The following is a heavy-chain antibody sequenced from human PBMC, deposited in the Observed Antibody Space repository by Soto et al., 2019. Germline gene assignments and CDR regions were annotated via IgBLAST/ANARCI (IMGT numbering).Heavy chain of an antibody. D-gene: IGHD6-6*01. CDR3: ARDDSYSSSSVWFDP. V-gene: IGHV3-48*02. CDR2: ISSSSSTI. J-gene: IGHJ5*02. CDR1: GFTFSSYS. Sequence: QAVGSLRLSCAASGFTFSSYSMNWVRQAPGKGLEWVSYISSSSSTIYYADSVKGRFTISRDNAKNSLYLQMNSLRDEDTAVYYCARDDSYSSSSVWFDPWGQGTLVTVSS.